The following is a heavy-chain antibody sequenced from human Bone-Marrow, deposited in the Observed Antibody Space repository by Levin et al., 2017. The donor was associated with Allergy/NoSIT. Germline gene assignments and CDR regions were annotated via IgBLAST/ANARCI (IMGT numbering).Heavy chain of an antibody. J-gene: IGHJ4*02. CDR2: IAAGSETI. CDR1: GFSFNNFA. CDR3: AKDAIWTGYQAARFDY. D-gene: IGHD3/OR15-3a*01. V-gene: IGHV3-23*01. Sequence: PGGSLRLSCAASGFSFNNFAMHWVRQAPGKGLEWVSLIAAGSETIYYADSVRGRFTISRDNSQNTLFLQMNSLRVEDTALYYCAKDAIWTGYQAARFDYWGQGPPVTVSS.